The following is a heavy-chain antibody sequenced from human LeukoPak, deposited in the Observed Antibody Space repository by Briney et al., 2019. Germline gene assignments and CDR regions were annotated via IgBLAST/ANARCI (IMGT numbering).Heavy chain of an antibody. D-gene: IGHD3-22*01. Sequence: GGSLRLSCAASGFTFSSYVMSWVRQAPGKGLEWVSSISNSGGSTYYADSVKGRFTISRDNSKNTLYLQMNSLRAEDTAVYYCARDTYYYYDSSGLDYWGQGTLVTVSS. CDR2: ISNSGGST. CDR1: GFTFSSYV. J-gene: IGHJ4*02. CDR3: ARDTYYYYDSSGLDY. V-gene: IGHV3-23*01.